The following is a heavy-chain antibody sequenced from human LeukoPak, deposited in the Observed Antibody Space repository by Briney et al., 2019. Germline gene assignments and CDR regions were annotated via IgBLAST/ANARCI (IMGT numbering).Heavy chain of an antibody. CDR2: IYYSGST. CDR1: GGSISSYY. J-gene: IGHJ4*02. Sequence: SETLSLTCTVSGGSISSYYWSWIRQPPGKGLEWIGYIYYSGSTYYNPSLKSRVTISVDTSKNQFSLKVSSVTAADTAVYYCARRQVGAYYFDYWGQGTLVTVSS. CDR3: ARRQVGAYYFDY. V-gene: IGHV4-59*08. D-gene: IGHD1-26*01.